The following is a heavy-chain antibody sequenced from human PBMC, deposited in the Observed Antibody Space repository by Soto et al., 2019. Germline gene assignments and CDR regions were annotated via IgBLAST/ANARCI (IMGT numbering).Heavy chain of an antibody. CDR3: AVAYDSSGYYDILTGYPKYYYYYGMDV. D-gene: IGHD3-9*01. J-gene: IGHJ6*02. CDR1: GYSFTSYW. CDR2: IYPGDSDT. V-gene: IGHV5-51*01. Sequence: PGESLKISCKGSGYSFTSYWIGWVRQMPGKGLEWMGIIYPGDSDTRYSPSFQGQVTISADKSISTAYLQWSSLKASDTAMYYCAVAYDSSGYYDILTGYPKYYYYYGMDVWGQGTTVTVSS.